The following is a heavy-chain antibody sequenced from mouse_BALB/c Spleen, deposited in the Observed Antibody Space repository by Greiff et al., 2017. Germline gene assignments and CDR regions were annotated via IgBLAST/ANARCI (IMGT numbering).Heavy chain of an antibody. CDR1: GFTFSSYA. CDR2: ISSGGSYT. V-gene: IGHV5-9-3*01. D-gene: IGHD1-1*02. Sequence: EVQRVESGGGLVKPGGSLKLSCAASGFTFSSYAMSWVRQTPEKRLEWVATISSGGSYTYYPDSVKGRFTISRDNAKNTLYLQMSSLRSEDTAMYYCARPPGSYYYFDYWGQGTTLTVSS. J-gene: IGHJ2*01. CDR3: ARPPGSYYYFDY.